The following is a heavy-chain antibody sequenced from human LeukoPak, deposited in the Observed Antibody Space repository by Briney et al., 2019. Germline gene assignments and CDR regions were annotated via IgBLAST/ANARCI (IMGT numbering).Heavy chain of an antibody. D-gene: IGHD6-19*01. Sequence: EASVKVSCKTSGYTFTSYGISWVRQAPGQGLEWMGWISAYNGNTNYAQKLQGRVTMTTDTSTSTAYMELRSLRSDDTAVYFCARDLRYSRGWYPSGMDVWGKGTTVTISS. V-gene: IGHV1-18*01. CDR2: ISAYNGNT. J-gene: IGHJ6*03. CDR1: GYTFTSYG. CDR3: ARDLRYSRGWYPSGMDV.